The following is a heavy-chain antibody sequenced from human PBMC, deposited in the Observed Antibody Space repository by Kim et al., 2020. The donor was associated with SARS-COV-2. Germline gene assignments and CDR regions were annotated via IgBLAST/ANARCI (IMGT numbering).Heavy chain of an antibody. Sequence: ASVKVSCKASGYTFTSYGISWVRQAPGQGLEWMGWISAYNGNTNYAQKLQGRVTMTTDTSTSTAYMELRSLRSDDTAVYYCARDETPYSPTVANWFDPWGQGTLVTVSS. CDR2: ISAYNGNT. D-gene: IGHD4-17*01. CDR1: GYTFTSYG. CDR3: ARDETPYSPTVANWFDP. V-gene: IGHV1-18*04. J-gene: IGHJ5*02.